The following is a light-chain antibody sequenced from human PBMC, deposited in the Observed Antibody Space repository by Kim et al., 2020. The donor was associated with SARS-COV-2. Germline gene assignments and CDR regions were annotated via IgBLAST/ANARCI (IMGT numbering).Light chain of an antibody. CDR2: SHN. CDR3: AAWDDSLNGYV. Sequence: QSVLTQPPSASGTPGQRVTISCSGSSSNIGSNTVNWYQQLPGTAPKLLIYSHNQRPSGVPDRFSGSKSGTSASLAISGLHSEHEADYFCAAWDDSLNGYVFGTGTKVTVL. V-gene: IGLV1-44*01. J-gene: IGLJ1*01. CDR1: SSNIGSNT.